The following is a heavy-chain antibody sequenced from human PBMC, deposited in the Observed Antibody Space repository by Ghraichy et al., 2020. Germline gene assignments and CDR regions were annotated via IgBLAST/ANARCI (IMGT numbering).Heavy chain of an antibody. CDR2: TYHRSRWYN. CDR3: ARELTDYYGSGSLLGFDY. J-gene: IGHJ4*02. Sequence: SETLSLTCAISGDSVSGNNPAWNWLRQSPSRGLEWLGRTYHRSRWYNDYALSMKGRITITPDTSRNQFSLQLKSVTPEDTAVYYCARELTDYYGSGSLLGFDYWGQGSLVTVSS. V-gene: IGHV6-1*01. CDR1: GDSVSGNNPA. D-gene: IGHD3-10*01.